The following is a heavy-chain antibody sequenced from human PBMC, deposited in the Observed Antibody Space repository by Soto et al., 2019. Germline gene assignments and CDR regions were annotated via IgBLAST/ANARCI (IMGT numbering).Heavy chain of an antibody. CDR3: ARGDGFYHYYGMDV. Sequence: QVQLVESGGGVVQPGRSLRLSCAASGFTFSHYGMHWVRQAPGKGLEWVALIWYDGSNKYFADSVKGRFIISRDNSKDTLYLQMNSLRVEDTAVYYCARGDGFYHYYGMDVWSQGTTVTVSS. CDR1: GFTFSHYG. CDR2: IWYDGSNK. V-gene: IGHV3-33*01. J-gene: IGHJ6*02.